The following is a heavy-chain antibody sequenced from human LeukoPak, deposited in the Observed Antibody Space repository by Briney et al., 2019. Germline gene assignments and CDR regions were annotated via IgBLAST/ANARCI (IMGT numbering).Heavy chain of an antibody. CDR1: GFTLGNFG. J-gene: IGHJ2*01. V-gene: IGHV3-30*18. Sequence: GGSLRLSCTASGFTLGNFGMHWVRQAPGKGLEWVAVISDDGSNTFYADSVKGRFTISRDNSKNTLYLQLNSLRPEDTAVYYCAKDADTATIIYWYFDLWGRGTLVTVSS. D-gene: IGHD5-18*01. CDR2: ISDDGSNT. CDR3: AKDADTATIIYWYFDL.